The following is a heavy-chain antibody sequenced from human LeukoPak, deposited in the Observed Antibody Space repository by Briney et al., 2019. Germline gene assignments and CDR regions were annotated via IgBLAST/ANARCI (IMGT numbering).Heavy chain of an antibody. Sequence: PSETLSLTCTVSGGSISSYYWSWIRQPPGKGLEWIGYIYTSGSTNYNPSLKSRVTISVDTSKNQFSLKLSSVTAADTAVYYCARHLVEGRSYRSFDYWGQGTLVTVSS. J-gene: IGHJ4*02. V-gene: IGHV4-4*09. CDR2: IYTSGST. D-gene: IGHD1-26*01. CDR1: GGSISSYY. CDR3: ARHLVEGRSYRSFDY.